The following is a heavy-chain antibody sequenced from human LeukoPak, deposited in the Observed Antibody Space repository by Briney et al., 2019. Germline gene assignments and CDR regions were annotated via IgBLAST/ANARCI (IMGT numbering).Heavy chain of an antibody. D-gene: IGHD2-15*01. V-gene: IGHV3-30*04. CDR2: ISYDGSDK. Sequence: GGSLRLSCAASGFTFSSHTMHWVRQAPGKGLEWVAAISYDGSDKYYADSVKGRFTISRDNSKNTLYLQMNSLRAEDTAVYYSARERIVVVVAATPPAYNYYGMDVWDKGTTVTVSS. J-gene: IGHJ6*04. CDR1: GFTFSSHT. CDR3: ARERIVVVVAATPPAYNYYGMDV.